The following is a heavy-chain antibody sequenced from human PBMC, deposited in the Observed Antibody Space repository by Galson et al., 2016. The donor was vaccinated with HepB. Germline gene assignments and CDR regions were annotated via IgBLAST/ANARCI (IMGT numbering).Heavy chain of an antibody. CDR3: ARAHFDY. J-gene: IGHJ4*02. CDR2: ISFDGGNK. CDR1: GFTFSNYD. V-gene: IGHV3-30-3*01. Sequence: SLRLSCAASGFTFSNYDMQWVRQAPGKGLGWVAGISFDGGNKYYADSVKGRFIISTDNSNNTVYLPVNSLRAEDTAVYDCARAHFDYWGQGTLVTVSS.